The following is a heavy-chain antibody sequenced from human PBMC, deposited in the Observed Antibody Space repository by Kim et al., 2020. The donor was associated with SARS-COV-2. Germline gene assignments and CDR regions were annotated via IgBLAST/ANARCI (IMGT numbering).Heavy chain of an antibody. Sequence: SQTLSLTCAVYGGSFSGYYWSWIRQPPGKGLEWIGEINHSGSTNYNPSLKSRVTISVDTSKNQFSLKLSSVTAADTAVYYCAGEVIVDYYYYYGMDVWGQGTTVTVSS. CDR1: GGSFSGYY. D-gene: IGHD3-22*01. CDR3: AGEVIVDYYYYYGMDV. J-gene: IGHJ6*02. CDR2: INHSGST. V-gene: IGHV4-34*01.